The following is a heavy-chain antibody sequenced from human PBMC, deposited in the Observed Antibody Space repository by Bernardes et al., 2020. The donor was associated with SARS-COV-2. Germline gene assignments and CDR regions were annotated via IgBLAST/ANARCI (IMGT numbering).Heavy chain of an antibody. CDR3: ARDLTSITIFGVVPHDAFDI. D-gene: IGHD3-3*01. V-gene: IGHV4-59*11. Sequence: SETLSLTCTVSGGSISSHYWSWIRQPPGKGLEWIGYIYYSGSTNYNPSLKSRVTISVDTSKNQFSLKLSSVTAADTAVYYCARDLTSITIFGVVPHDAFDIWGQGTMVTVSS. CDR2: IYYSGST. J-gene: IGHJ3*02. CDR1: GGSISSHY.